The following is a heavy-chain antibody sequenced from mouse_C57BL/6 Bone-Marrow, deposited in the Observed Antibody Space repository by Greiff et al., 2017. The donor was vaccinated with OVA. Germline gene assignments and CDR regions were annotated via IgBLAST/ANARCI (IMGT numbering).Heavy chain of an antibody. CDR2: IYPGSGST. CDR3: AHYGSSRRHYFDY. CDR1: GYTFTSYW. J-gene: IGHJ2*01. V-gene: IGHV1-55*01. D-gene: IGHD1-1*01. Sequence: VQLQQPGAELVKPGASVKMSCKASGYTFTSYWITWVKQRPGQGLEWIGDIYPGSGSTNYNEKFKSKATLTVDTSSSTAYMQLSSLTSEDSAVYYGAHYGSSRRHYFDYWGQGTTLTVSS.